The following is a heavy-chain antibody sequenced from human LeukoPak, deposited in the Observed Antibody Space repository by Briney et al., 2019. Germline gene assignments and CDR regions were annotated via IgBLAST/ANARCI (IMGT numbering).Heavy chain of an antibody. CDR3: ARVGRDYYGSGSYYYYYYGMDV. Sequence: SETLSLTCAVSGASMNTHYWSWIRQPPGKGLEWIGYMLDTVPTTDNPSLKRRFTLSADTSKHQFSLKLSSVTAADTAVYYCARVGRDYYGSGSYYYYYYGMDVWGQGTTVTVSS. V-gene: IGHV4-59*11. CDR2: MLDTVPT. D-gene: IGHD3-10*01. J-gene: IGHJ6*02. CDR1: GASMNTHY.